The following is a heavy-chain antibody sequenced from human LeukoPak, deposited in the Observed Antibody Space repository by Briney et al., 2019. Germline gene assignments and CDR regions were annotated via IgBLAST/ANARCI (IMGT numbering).Heavy chain of an antibody. Sequence: GGSLRLSCAASTFSFSYYWMSWVPLAPGKGLEWVANLKQDGSEKDYVDSVKGRFTISRDNAKNSLYLQMNSLRVEDTAVYYCARIGGDTYYFDYWGQGTLVTVSS. V-gene: IGHV3-7*01. CDR2: LKQDGSEK. CDR1: TFSFSYYW. D-gene: IGHD2-21*02. CDR3: ARIGGDTYYFDY. J-gene: IGHJ4*02.